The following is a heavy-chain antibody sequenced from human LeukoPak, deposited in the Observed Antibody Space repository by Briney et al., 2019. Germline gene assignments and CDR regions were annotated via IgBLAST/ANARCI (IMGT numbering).Heavy chain of an antibody. D-gene: IGHD6-6*01. CDR3: ARDPVVGTRPYYFDY. CDR1: GFTFNSYS. CDR2: ISSGSTYI. V-gene: IGHV3-21*01. J-gene: IGHJ4*02. Sequence: GGSLRLSCAASGFTFNSYSMNWVRQAPGKGLEWVSFISSGSTYIYYADSMKGRFTVSRDNAKNSLYLQMNSLRAEDTAVYYCARDPVVGTRPYYFDYWGQGTLVTVSS.